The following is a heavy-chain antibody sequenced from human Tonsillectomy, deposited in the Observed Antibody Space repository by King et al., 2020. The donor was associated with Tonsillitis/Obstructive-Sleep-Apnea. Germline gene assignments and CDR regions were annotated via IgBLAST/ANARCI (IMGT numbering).Heavy chain of an antibody. V-gene: IGHV3-7*01. Sequence: VQLVESGGGLVQPGGSLRLSCAASGFTFNSDWMTWVRQAPGKGLEWVANIKEDGSEKNYVDSVKGRFTISRDNTKNSLYLQMNTLRAEDTAVYYCVRERSAVRQTTWYDAFDIWGQGTMVTVSS. CDR3: VRERSAVRQTTWYDAFDI. D-gene: IGHD6-13*01. CDR2: IKEDGSEK. CDR1: GFTFNSDW. J-gene: IGHJ3*02.